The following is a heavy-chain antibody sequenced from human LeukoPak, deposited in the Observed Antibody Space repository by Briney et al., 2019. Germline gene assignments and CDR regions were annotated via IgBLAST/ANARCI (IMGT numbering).Heavy chain of an antibody. J-gene: IGHJ5*02. CDR2: ILSDGKSD. CDR1: GFTFSDYT. CDR3: AKGLHASSWYGGS. V-gene: IGHV3-30*04. Sequence: PGEPLRLSCAASGFTFSDYTMQWLRQNLGKGLEWVGIILSDGKSDFYADSVKGRFTISRDNSKNTLYLHMNSLREDDTAVYYCAKGLHASSWYGGSWGRGTLVTVSS. D-gene: IGHD6-13*01.